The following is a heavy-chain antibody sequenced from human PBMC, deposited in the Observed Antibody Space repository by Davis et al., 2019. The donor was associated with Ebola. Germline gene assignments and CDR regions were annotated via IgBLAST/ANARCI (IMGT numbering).Heavy chain of an antibody. J-gene: IGHJ5*02. Sequence: MPSETLSLTCAVYGGSFSGYYWIWIRQPPGKGLEWIGEINHSGSTNYNPSLKSRVTISVDTSKNQFSLKLSSVTAADTAVYYCARRRRIGWFDPWGQGTLVTVSS. CDR2: INHSGST. D-gene: IGHD1-14*01. V-gene: IGHV4-34*01. CDR1: GGSFSGYY. CDR3: ARRRRIGWFDP.